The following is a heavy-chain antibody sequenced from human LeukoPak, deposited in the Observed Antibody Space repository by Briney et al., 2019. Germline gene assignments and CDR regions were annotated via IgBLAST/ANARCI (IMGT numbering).Heavy chain of an antibody. J-gene: IGHJ6*03. Sequence: GGSLRLSCTTSGFSFSFYGIHWVRQAPGKGLAWVAFIRYDSRIIHYADSVKGRFTISRANSKNTVFLQMNSLKIEDTAVYYCAKNDYGTDSDFYYMDFWGKGTKVTVSS. V-gene: IGHV3-30*02. CDR1: GFSFSFYG. CDR2: IRYDSRII. CDR3: AKNDYGTDSDFYYMDF. D-gene: IGHD3/OR15-3a*01.